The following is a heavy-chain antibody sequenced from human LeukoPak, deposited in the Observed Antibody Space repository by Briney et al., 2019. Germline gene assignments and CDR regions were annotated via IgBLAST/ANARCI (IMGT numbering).Heavy chain of an antibody. CDR1: GYRFTTYW. Sequence: GESLKISCKGSGYRFTTYWIGWVRQMPGEGLEWMGIINPDNSDTRYSPSFKGQVTISADKSTSTAYLQWSSLTTSDTAMYYCARQGSCDSTRCYVYYHSGMDVWGQGTTVTVSS. V-gene: IGHV5-51*01. CDR3: ARQGSCDSTRCYVYYHSGMDV. CDR2: INPDNSDT. D-gene: IGHD2-2*01. J-gene: IGHJ6*02.